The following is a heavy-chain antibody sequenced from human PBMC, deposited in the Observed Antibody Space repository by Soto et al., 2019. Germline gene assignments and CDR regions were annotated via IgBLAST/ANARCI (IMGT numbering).Heavy chain of an antibody. D-gene: IGHD4-17*01. Sequence: GGSLRLSCAASGFIFSDYAMGWVRQAPGKGPEWVSRRSNSGSYYADYVKGRFTISRDDSKNTLYLQMNSLRAEDTAIYYCAKDRVNGNSVWDPFDVWGQGTMVTVSS. CDR2: RSNSGS. CDR3: AKDRVNGNSVWDPFDV. J-gene: IGHJ3*01. V-gene: IGHV3-23*01. CDR1: GFIFSDYA.